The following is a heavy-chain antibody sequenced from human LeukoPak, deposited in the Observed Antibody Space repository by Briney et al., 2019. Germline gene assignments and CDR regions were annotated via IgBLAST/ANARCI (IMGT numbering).Heavy chain of an antibody. CDR1: GFTFSSYG. V-gene: IGHV3-23*01. CDR2: ISGSGGST. CDR3: AKTGNPATGDY. J-gene: IGHJ4*02. Sequence: GGTLRLSCAASGFTFSSYGMSWVRQAPGKGLEWVSAISGSGGSTYYADSVKGRFTISRDNSKNTLFLQMNSLRAEDTAVYYCAKTGNPATGDYWGQGTLVTVSS. D-gene: IGHD1-1*01.